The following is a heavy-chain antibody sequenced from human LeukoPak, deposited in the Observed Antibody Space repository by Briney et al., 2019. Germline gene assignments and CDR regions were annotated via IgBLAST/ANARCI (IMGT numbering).Heavy chain of an antibody. V-gene: IGHV4-59*01. CDR3: AREGGSGGSAYYFDY. Sequence: SETLSLTCTVSGGSISSYYWSWIRRPPGKGLEWIGYIYYSGSTNYNPSLKSRVTISVDTSKNQFSLKLSSVTAADTAVYYCAREGGSGGSAYYFDYWGQGTLVTVSS. J-gene: IGHJ4*02. CDR2: IYYSGST. CDR1: GGSISSYY. D-gene: IGHD2-15*01.